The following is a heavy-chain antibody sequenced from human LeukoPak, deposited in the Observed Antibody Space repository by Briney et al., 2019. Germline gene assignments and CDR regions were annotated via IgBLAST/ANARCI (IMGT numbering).Heavy chain of an antibody. CDR3: DFWSGSQGNGGRAFDI. D-gene: IGHD3-3*01. CDR2: IWYDGSNK. CDR1: GFTFSSYG. J-gene: IGHJ3*02. V-gene: IGHV3-33*01. Sequence: GGSLRLSCAASGFTFSSYGMHWVRQAPGKGLEWVAVIWYDGSNKYYADSVKGRFTISRDNSKNTLYLQMNSLRAEDTAVYYCDFWSGSQGNGGRAFDIWGQGAMVTVSS.